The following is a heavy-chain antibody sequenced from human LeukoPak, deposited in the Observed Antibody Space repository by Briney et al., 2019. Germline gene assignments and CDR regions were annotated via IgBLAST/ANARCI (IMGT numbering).Heavy chain of an antibody. D-gene: IGHD3-3*01. CDR3: ARSKVLRFLEWLFGMDV. CDR2: INHSGST. J-gene: IGHJ6*02. V-gene: IGHV4-34*01. Sequence: PSKTLSLTCAVYGGSFSGYYWSWIRQPPGKGLEWIGEINHSGSTNYNPSLKSRVTIPVDTSKNQFSLKLSSVTAADTAVYYCARSKVLRFLEWLFGMDVWGQGTTVTVSS. CDR1: GGSFSGYY.